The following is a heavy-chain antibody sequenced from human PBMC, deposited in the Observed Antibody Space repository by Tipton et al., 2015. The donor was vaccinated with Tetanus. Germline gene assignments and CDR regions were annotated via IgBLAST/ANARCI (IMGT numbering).Heavy chain of an antibody. D-gene: IGHD6-19*01. V-gene: IGHV3-74*01. CDR3: ARDSSMAVADPILWY. J-gene: IGHJ4*02. Sequence: GSLRLSCAASGLAFSSYWMHWVRQAPGKGLVWVSHINSDGSSTKYADSVKGRFTISRDNAKNTLYLQMNSLRAEDTAVYYCARDSSMAVADPILWYWGQGTLVTVSS. CDR1: GLAFSSYW. CDR2: INSDGSST.